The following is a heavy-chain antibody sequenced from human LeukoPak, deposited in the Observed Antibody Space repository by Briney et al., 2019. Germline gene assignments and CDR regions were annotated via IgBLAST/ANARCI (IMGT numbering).Heavy chain of an antibody. CDR2: INHSGST. V-gene: IGHV4-34*01. D-gene: IGHD1-26*01. CDR3: ARAKVWEYYFDY. J-gene: IGHJ4*02. Sequence: LRLSCAASGFTFSDYYMSWIRQPPGKGLEWIGEINHSGSTNYNPPLKSRVTISVDTSKNQFSLKLSSVTAADTAVYYCARAKVWEYYFDYWGQGTLVTVSS. CDR1: GFTFSDYY.